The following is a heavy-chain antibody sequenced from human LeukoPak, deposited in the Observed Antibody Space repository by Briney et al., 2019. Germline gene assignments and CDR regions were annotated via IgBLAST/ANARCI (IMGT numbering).Heavy chain of an antibody. Sequence: ASVKVSCKASGYTFTSYGISWVRQAPGQGLEWMGWISAYNGNTNYAQKLQGRVTMSTDTSTSTAYMELRSLRSDDTAVHYCARAQIHSSGYYLSGAFDIWGQGTMVTVSS. CDR1: GYTFTSYG. J-gene: IGHJ3*02. CDR2: ISAYNGNT. CDR3: ARAQIHSSGYYLSGAFDI. V-gene: IGHV1-18*01. D-gene: IGHD3-22*01.